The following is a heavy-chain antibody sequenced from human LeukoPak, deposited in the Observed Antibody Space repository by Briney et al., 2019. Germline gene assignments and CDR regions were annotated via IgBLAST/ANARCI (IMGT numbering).Heavy chain of an antibody. CDR3: ARFGELLKRPLYYYYYYGMDV. V-gene: IGHV3-11*01. J-gene: IGHJ6*02. Sequence: GGSLRLSCAASGFTFSDYYTSWIRQAPGKGLEWVSYISSSGSTIYYADSVKGRFTISRDNAKNSLYLQMNSLRAEDTAVYYCARFGELLKRPLYYYYYYGMDVWGQGTTVTVSS. CDR2: ISSSGSTI. D-gene: IGHD3-10*01. CDR1: GFTFSDYY.